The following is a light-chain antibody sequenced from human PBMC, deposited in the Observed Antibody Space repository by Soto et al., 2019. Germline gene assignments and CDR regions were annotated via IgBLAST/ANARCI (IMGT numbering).Light chain of an antibody. CDR3: QQANSFPLT. Sequence: EIVLTQSPGTLSLSPGERATLSCRASQSVSAGYLAWYQQKPGQAPSLLIYGASSRATGIPDRFSGTGSGTDFTLTISSLQPEDVATYYCQQANSFPLTCGGGTKVEIK. CDR1: QSVSAGY. CDR2: GAS. V-gene: IGKV3-20*01. J-gene: IGKJ4*01.